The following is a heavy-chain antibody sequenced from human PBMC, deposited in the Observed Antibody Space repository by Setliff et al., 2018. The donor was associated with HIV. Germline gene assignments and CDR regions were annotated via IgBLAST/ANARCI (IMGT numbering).Heavy chain of an antibody. CDR2: VIPVRDMA. Sequence: SVKVSCKASGGTLRSYGMTWVRQAPGQGLEWMGTVIPVRDMANYAEKFQGRVTITADRSTSTSYMELRGLRSEDTAVYYCARDPYPYADYGDWYFDLWVPETLLVTVSS. J-gene: IGHJ2*01. V-gene: IGHV1-69*04. CDR3: ARDPYPYADYGDWYFDL. CDR1: GGTLRSYG. D-gene: IGHD4-17*01.